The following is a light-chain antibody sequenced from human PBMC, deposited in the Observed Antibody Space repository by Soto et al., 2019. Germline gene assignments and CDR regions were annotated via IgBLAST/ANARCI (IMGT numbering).Light chain of an antibody. Sequence: DIVMTQSPDSLAVSLGERATLNCMSSQSLLHNSNRNRNNSLAWYQQKPGQPPQLLLHWASTRESGDPDRFSGSGSGTDFSRTRSLLQAEDVAVYYCQQYYSSPFTFGQGTKLELK. CDR3: QQYYSSPFT. V-gene: IGKV4-1*01. J-gene: IGKJ2*01. CDR2: WAS. CDR1: QSLLHNSNRNRNNS.